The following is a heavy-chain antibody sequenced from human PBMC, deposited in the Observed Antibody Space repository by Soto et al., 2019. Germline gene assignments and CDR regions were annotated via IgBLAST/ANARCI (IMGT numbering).Heavy chain of an antibody. CDR2: ISGSSTTI. CDR3: ARDLGIAAR. CDR1: GFTFSSYS. V-gene: IGHV3-48*02. J-gene: IGHJ4*02. Sequence: EVQLVESGGGLVQPGGSLRLSCAASGFTFSSYSMNWVRQAPGKGLEWVSYISGSSTTIYYADSVKGRFTISRDNAKNSLYPQMNSLRDEDTAVYYCARDLGIAARWGQGTLVTVSS. D-gene: IGHD6-6*01.